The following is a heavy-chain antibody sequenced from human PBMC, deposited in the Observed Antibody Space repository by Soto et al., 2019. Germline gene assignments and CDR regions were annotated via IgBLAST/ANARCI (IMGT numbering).Heavy chain of an antibody. Sequence: QVQLVQSGAEVKKPGSSVKVSCKASGGTFSSYAISWVRQAPGQGLEWMGGIIPIFGTANYAQKFQGRVTITADKSTRTAYMELGSLRSEDTAVYYSASGVSGGVVNSFDYWGQGTLVTVSS. CDR3: ASGVSGGVVNSFDY. D-gene: IGHD3-3*01. CDR1: GGTFSSYA. J-gene: IGHJ4*02. V-gene: IGHV1-69*06. CDR2: IIPIFGTA.